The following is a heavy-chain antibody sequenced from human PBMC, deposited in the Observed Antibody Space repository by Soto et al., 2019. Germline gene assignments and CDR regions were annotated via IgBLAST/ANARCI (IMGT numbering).Heavy chain of an antibody. CDR1: GGTFSSYA. V-gene: IGHV1-69*13. D-gene: IGHD5-12*01. CDR2: IIPIFGTA. J-gene: IGHJ5*02. CDR3: ARNVEMATIMSYNWFDP. Sequence: GASVKVSCKASGGTFSSYAISWVRQAPGQGLEWMGGIIPIFGTANYAQKFQGRVTITADESTSTAYMELRSLRSEETAVYYWARNVEMATIMSYNWFDPWGQGTLVTVSS.